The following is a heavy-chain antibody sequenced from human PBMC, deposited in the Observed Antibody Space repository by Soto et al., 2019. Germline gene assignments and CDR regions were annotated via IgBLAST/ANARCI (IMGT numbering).Heavy chain of an antibody. CDR2: IYYSGST. Sequence: SETLSLTCTVSGGSISSYYWSWIRQPPGKGLEWIGYIYYSGSTNYNPSLKSRVTISVDTSKNQFSLKLSSVTAADTAVYYCARSLYGSGSPHLYYFDYWGQGTLVTVSS. D-gene: IGHD3-10*01. CDR1: GGSISSYY. J-gene: IGHJ4*02. V-gene: IGHV4-59*01. CDR3: ARSLYGSGSPHLYYFDY.